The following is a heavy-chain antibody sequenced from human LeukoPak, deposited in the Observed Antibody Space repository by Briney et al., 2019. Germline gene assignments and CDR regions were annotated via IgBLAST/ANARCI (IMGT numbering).Heavy chain of an antibody. D-gene: IGHD2-21*02. J-gene: IGHJ4*02. CDR3: ASGVTFGHYYFDY. Sequence: PGGSLRLSCAASGFTFSSYAMHWVRQAPGKGLEWVAVISYDGSNKYYADSVKGRVTISRDNSKNTLYLQMNSLRAEDTAVYYCASGVTFGHYYFDYWGQGTLVTVSS. CDR2: ISYDGSNK. CDR1: GFTFSSYA. V-gene: IGHV3-30-3*01.